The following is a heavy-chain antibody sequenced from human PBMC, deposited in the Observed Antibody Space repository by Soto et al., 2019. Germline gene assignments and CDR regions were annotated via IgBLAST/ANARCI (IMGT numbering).Heavy chain of an antibody. D-gene: IGHD3-22*01. Sequence: QVQLQQWGAGLLKPSETLSLTCAVYGGSFSGYYWSWIRQPPGKGLEWIGEINHSGSTNYNPSLKSRVTISVDTSKNQFSLKLSSVTAADSAVYYCARGYYYDSSGYYPRRACDIWGQGTMVTVSS. CDR2: INHSGST. J-gene: IGHJ3*02. CDR1: GGSFSGYY. V-gene: IGHV4-34*01. CDR3: ARGYYYDSSGYYPRRACDI.